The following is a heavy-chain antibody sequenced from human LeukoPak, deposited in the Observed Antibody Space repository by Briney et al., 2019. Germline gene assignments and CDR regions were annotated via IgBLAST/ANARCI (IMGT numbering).Heavy chain of an antibody. J-gene: IGHJ4*02. D-gene: IGHD3-22*01. CDR2: IKQDGSVK. CDR1: GFTFSNYW. Sequence: GGSLRLSCAASGFTFSNYWMSWVRQAPGKGLEWVANIKQDGSVKYYVDTVKGRFTISRDNAKKSLYLQMTSVRGEDTAVYYCARDKYFDSSTYYPRFDYWGQGILVTVSS. V-gene: IGHV3-7*04. CDR3: ARDKYFDSSTYYPRFDY.